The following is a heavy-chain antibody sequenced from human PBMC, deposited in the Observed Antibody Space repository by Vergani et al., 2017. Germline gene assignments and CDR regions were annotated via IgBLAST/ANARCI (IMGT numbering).Heavy chain of an antibody. CDR1: GYIFTQSV. CDR3: ATTTTWRVGDS. CDR2: INTATGKS. Sequence: QVQLVQSGSELKKPGASVKISCKASGYIFTQSVMNWVRQAPGQGPEWMGWINTATGKSTYAQDFKGRFVFSLDTSVNTAYLQISSLKTEDTAIYYCATTTTWRVGDSWGQGTLVTVST. V-gene: IGHV7-4-1*02. J-gene: IGHJ5*02. D-gene: IGHD2-21*01.